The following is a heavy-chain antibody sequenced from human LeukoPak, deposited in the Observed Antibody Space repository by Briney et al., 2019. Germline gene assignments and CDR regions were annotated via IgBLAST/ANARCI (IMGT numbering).Heavy chain of an antibody. CDR1: GGSISGSSYY. Sequence: TSETLSLTCTVSGGSISGSSYYWGWIRQPPGKGLEWIGSIYYSGSTYYNPSLKSRVTISVDTSKNQFSLKLSSVTAADTAVYYCARLTYSSGWYFGYWGQGTLVTVSS. D-gene: IGHD6-19*01. V-gene: IGHV4-39*01. J-gene: IGHJ4*02. CDR3: ARLTYSSGWYFGY. CDR2: IYYSGST.